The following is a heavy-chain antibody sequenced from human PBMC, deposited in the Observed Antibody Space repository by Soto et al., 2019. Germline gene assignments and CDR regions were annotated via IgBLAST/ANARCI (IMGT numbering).Heavy chain of an antibody. CDR2: ISAYNGNT. D-gene: IGHD3-10*01. J-gene: IGHJ4*02. Sequence: QVQLVQSGAEVKKPGASVKVSCKASGYTFSSYGISWVRQAPGQGLEWMGWISAYNGNTNYAQKLQARVPMPTDTSTSTAYMELRSLRSDDTAVYSYARDTYGSGAGYWGQGTLVTVSS. V-gene: IGHV1-18*01. CDR1: GYTFSSYG. CDR3: ARDTYGSGAGY.